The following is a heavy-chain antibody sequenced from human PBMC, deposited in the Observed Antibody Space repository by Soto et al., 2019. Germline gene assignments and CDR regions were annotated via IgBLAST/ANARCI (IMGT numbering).Heavy chain of an antibody. CDR3: ARGLGYCTNGVCRYYYYYGMDV. D-gene: IGHD2-8*01. J-gene: IGHJ6*02. CDR2: ISAYNGNT. Sequence: ASVKVSCKASGYTFTSYGISWVRQAPGQGLEWMGWISAYNGNTNYAQKLQGRVTMTTDTSTSTAYMELSSLRSEDKAVYYCARGLGYCTNGVCRYYYYYGMDVWGQGTTVTVSS. CDR1: GYTFTSYG. V-gene: IGHV1-18*01.